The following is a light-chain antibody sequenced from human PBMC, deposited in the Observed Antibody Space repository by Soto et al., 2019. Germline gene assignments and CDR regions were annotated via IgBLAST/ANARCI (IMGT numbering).Light chain of an antibody. CDR2: DVA. CDR1: SSDVAGSNF. CDR3: VSFTSSTTYV. J-gene: IGLJ1*01. Sequence: QSVLTQPASVSPSPGQSITISCTGTSSDVAGSNFVSWYQQHPRKPPKLIIYDVATRPSCVSNRFSGSKSGSTASLIISRLQTEDEADYYCVSFTSSTTYVFGSGTKVTVL. V-gene: IGLV2-14*03.